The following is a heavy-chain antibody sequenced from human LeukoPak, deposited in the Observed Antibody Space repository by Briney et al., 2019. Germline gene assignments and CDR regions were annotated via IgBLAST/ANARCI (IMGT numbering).Heavy chain of an antibody. Sequence: ASVKVSCKASGYTFTGYFMHWVRQAPGQGLDWMGWIDPNSGATNSAQTFQDRVIMTRDTSLSTGYMELSRLRSDDTAVYYCARGGTLPHDAFDIWGQGTLVTVSS. J-gene: IGHJ3*02. D-gene: IGHD3-16*01. V-gene: IGHV1-2*02. CDR3: ARGGTLPHDAFDI. CDR1: GYTFTGYF. CDR2: IDPNSGAT.